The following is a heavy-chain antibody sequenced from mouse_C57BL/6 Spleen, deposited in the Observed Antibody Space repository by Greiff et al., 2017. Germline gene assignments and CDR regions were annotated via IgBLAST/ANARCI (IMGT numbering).Heavy chain of an antibody. CDR2: ISSGGDYI. J-gene: IGHJ3*01. D-gene: IGHD1-1*01. CDR3: TRDALDYYGSSYPAWFAY. Sequence: EVMLVESGEGLVKPGGSLKLSCAASGFTFSSYAMSWVRQTPAKRLEWVAYISSGGDYIYYADTGKGRFTIPRDNARNTLYLQMSSLKSEDTAMYYCTRDALDYYGSSYPAWFAYWGQGTLVTVSA. CDR1: GFTFSSYA. V-gene: IGHV5-9-1*02.